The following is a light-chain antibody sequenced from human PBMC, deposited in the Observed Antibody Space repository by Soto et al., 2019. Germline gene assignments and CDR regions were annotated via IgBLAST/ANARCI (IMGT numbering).Light chain of an antibody. CDR2: DVS. CDR1: QSVRSSY. V-gene: IGKV3-20*01. J-gene: IGKJ1*01. Sequence: EIVLTQSPGTLSLSPGERATLSCRSSQSVRSSYLAWYQQKPVQAPRLLIYDVSSRATGIPDRFSGSGSGTDFTLTISRLEPEDFAVYYCQQYGSSPTFGQGTKVEIK. CDR3: QQYGSSPT.